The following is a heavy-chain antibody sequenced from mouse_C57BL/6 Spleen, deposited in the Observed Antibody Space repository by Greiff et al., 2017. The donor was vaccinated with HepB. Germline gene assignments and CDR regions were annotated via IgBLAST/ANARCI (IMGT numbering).Heavy chain of an antibody. CDR3: ARIYDGNYGYFDD. J-gene: IGHJ2*01. D-gene: IGHD2-1*01. Sequence: EVQRVESGGGLVKPGGSLKLSCAASGFTFSDYGMNWVRQAPEKGLEWVAYISSGSSTIYYADTVKGRFTISRDNAKNTLFLQMTSLRSKDTAMYYCARIYDGNYGYFDDWGQGTTLTVSS. V-gene: IGHV5-17*01. CDR2: ISSGSSTI. CDR1: GFTFSDYG.